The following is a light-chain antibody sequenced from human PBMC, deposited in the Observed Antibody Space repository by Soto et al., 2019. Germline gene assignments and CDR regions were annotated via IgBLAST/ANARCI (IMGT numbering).Light chain of an antibody. V-gene: IGLV2-14*03. CDR2: DVT. CDR1: SSDVGAYDY. J-gene: IGLJ1*01. CDR3: SSSTSGSTPHV. Sequence: QSALTQPASVSGSPGQSITISCTGTSSDVGAYDYVSWYQQYPGKAPKLMIYDVTDRPSGVSDRFFGSKSGNTASLTISGLQAEDEDDYYCSSSTSGSTPHVFGTGTKVTVL.